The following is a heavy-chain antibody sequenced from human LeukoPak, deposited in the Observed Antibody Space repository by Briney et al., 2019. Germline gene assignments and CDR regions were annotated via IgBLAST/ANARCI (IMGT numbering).Heavy chain of an antibody. Sequence: SETLSLTCTVSRDSITSSDYHWDWIRQPPGKGLEWIGTIYYSGNTYYNPSLDRRATISVDASKTQFSLKLRSVTAADTAVYHCARRAAHGGWRFDYWGQGTLVTVSS. CDR3: ARRAAHGGWRFDY. D-gene: IGHD6-19*01. CDR2: IYYSGNT. J-gene: IGHJ4*02. V-gene: IGHV4-39*01. CDR1: RDSITSSDYH.